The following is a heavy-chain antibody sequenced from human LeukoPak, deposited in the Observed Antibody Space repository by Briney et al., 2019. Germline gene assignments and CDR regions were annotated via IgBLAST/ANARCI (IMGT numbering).Heavy chain of an antibody. Sequence: ASVKVSCKASGYTFTGYYMHWVRQAPGQGLEWMGWINLNSGGTNYAQKLQGRVTMTTDTSTSTAYMELSSLRSEDTAVYYCARRDAAGYYYGMDVWGQGTTVTVSS. CDR3: ARRDAAGYYYGMDV. J-gene: IGHJ6*02. CDR1: GYTFTGYY. V-gene: IGHV1-2*02. CDR2: INLNSGGT. D-gene: IGHD6-13*01.